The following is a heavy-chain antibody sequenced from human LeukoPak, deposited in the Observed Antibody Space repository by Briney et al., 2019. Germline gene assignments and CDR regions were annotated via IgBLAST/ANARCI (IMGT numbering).Heavy chain of an antibody. Sequence: GGSLRLSRTASGFTFGDYAMSWVRQAPGKGLEWVGFIRGKPYGGTTEYAASVKGRFTISRDDSANIAYLQMNSLKTEDTAVYYCTRDGGGWGSYGKDWGQGTLVTVSS. V-gene: IGHV3-49*04. CDR3: TRDGGGWGSYGKD. J-gene: IGHJ4*02. CDR1: GFTFGDYA. D-gene: IGHD3-16*01. CDR2: IRGKPYGGTT.